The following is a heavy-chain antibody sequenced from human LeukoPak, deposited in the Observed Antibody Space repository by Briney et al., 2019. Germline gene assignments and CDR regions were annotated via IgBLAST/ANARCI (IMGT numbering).Heavy chain of an antibody. J-gene: IGHJ4*02. CDR1: GGSISSYY. CDR2: IYYGGST. D-gene: IGHD1-26*01. Sequence: SETLSLTCTVSGGSISSYYWSWIRQPPGKGLEWIGYIYYGGSTSYNPSLKSRVTISVDTSKNQLSLKPSSVTAADTAVYYCARYHRGSYYFDYWGQGTLVTVSS. CDR3: ARYHRGSYYFDY. V-gene: IGHV4-59*01.